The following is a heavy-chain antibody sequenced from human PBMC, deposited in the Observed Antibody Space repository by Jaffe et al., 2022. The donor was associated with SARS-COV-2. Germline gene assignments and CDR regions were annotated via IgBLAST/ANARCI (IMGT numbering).Heavy chain of an antibody. CDR1: GFTVSSNY. J-gene: IGHJ6*02. CDR3: ARDRVRWIAAAGSKKYYYYGMDV. Sequence: EVQLVESGGGLIQPGGSLRLSCAASGFTVSSNYMSWVRQAPGKGLEWVSVIYSGGSTYYADSVKGRFTISRDNSKNTLYLQMNSLRAEDTAVYYCARDRVRWIAAAGSKKYYYYGMDVWGQGTTVTVSS. D-gene: IGHD6-13*01. CDR2: IYSGGST. V-gene: IGHV3-53*01.